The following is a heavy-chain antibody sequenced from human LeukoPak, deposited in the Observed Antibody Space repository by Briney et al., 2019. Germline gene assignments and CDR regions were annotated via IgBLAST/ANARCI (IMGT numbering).Heavy chain of an antibody. CDR3: ARGENDNYYYGMDV. CDR2: MNPKNGNT. Sequence: ASVKVSCKASGYTFTSYDINWVRQATGHGLEWMGWMNPKNGNTGYAQKFQGRFTMTRNTSINTAYMELSSLRSEDTAVYYCARGENDNYYYGMDVWGQGTTVTVSS. V-gene: IGHV1-8*01. CDR1: GYTFTSYD. J-gene: IGHJ6*02.